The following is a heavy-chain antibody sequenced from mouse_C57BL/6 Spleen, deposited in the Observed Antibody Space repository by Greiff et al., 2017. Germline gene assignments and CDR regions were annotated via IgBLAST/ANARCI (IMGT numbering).Heavy chain of an antibody. V-gene: IGHV1-80*01. Sequence: VQLQQSGAELVKPGASVKISCKASGYAFSRYWMNWVKQRPGTGLEWIGQIYPGDGDTNYNGKFKGKATLTADKSSSTAYMQLSSLTSEDSAVYFCAQDSSGYGDWGQGTTLTVSS. CDR2: IYPGDGDT. J-gene: IGHJ2*01. D-gene: IGHD3-2*02. CDR1: GYAFSRYW. CDR3: AQDSSGYGD.